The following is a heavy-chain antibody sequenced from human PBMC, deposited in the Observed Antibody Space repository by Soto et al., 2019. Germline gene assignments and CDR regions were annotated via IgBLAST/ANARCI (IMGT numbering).Heavy chain of an antibody. D-gene: IGHD6-13*01. CDR1: GFTFSSYA. Sequence: GGSLRLSFAASGFTFSSYAMSWVRQAPGKGLEWVSAISGSGGSTYYADSVKGRFTISRDNSKNTLYLQMNSLRAEDTAVYYCAKVRSIAAAGTPWDFDFWGQGTLVTVSS. V-gene: IGHV3-23*01. CDR2: ISGSGGST. CDR3: AKVRSIAAAGTPWDFDF. J-gene: IGHJ4*02.